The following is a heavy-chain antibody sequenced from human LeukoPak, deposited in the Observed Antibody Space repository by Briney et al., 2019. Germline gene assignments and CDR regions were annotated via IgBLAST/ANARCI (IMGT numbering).Heavy chain of an antibody. D-gene: IGHD4-17*01. V-gene: IGHV3-23*01. Sequence: GGSLRLSCAASGFTFSSYAMSWVRQAPGKGLEWVSAISGSGGSTYYADSVKGRFTISRDNSKNTLYLQMNSLRAEDTAVYYCVKEDGDYGIYYYYGMDVWGQGTTVTVSS. J-gene: IGHJ6*02. CDR2: ISGSGGST. CDR3: VKEDGDYGIYYYYGMDV. CDR1: GFTFSSYA.